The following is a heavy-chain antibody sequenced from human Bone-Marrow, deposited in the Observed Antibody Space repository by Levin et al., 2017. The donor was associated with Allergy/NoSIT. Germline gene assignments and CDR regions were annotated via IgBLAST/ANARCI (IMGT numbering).Heavy chain of an antibody. CDR3: ATMYSSDY. Sequence: GESLKISCAASGFTFSDYYMSWIRQAPGKGLEWVSYISSRGSTINYADSVKGRFTISRDNAKNSLYLQMNSLRAEDMAVYYCATMYSSDYWGQGTLVTVSS. D-gene: IGHD6-13*01. J-gene: IGHJ4*02. V-gene: IGHV3-11*01. CDR2: ISSRGSTI. CDR1: GFTFSDYY.